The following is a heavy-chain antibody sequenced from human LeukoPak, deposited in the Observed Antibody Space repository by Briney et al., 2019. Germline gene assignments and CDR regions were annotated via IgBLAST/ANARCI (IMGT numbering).Heavy chain of an antibody. CDR1: GGTFSSYA. Sequence: SVTVSCKASGGTFSSYAISWVRQAPGQGLEWMGGIIPIFGTANYAQKFQGRVTITADESTSTAYMELRSLRSDDTAVYYCARVAATIYWYYGMDVWGQGTTVTVPS. D-gene: IGHD6-13*01. V-gene: IGHV1-69*13. CDR2: IIPIFGTA. J-gene: IGHJ6*02. CDR3: ARVAATIYWYYGMDV.